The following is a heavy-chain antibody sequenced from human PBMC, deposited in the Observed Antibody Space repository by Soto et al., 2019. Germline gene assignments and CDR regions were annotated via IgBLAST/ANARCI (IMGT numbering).Heavy chain of an antibody. J-gene: IGHJ4*02. Sequence: RGSLKISCKGSGYSFTSYWIGWVRQMPGKGLEWMGIIYPGDSDTRYSPSFQGQVTISADKSISTAYLQWSSLKASDTAMYYCAKQKQAEIGIKAGGQYYFDYGGRGPLDTVSS. CDR2: IYPGDSDT. V-gene: IGHV5-51*01. CDR1: GYSFTSYW. D-gene: IGHD3-10*01. CDR3: AKQKQAEIGIKAGGQYYFDY.